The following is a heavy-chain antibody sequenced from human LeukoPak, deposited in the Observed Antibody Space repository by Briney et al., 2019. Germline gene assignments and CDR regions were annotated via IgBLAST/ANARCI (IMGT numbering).Heavy chain of an antibody. Sequence: GGSLRLSCAASGFTFSSYWMSWVRQAPGKGLEWVANIKQDGSEKYYVDSVKGRFTISRDNATNSLYLQMNSLRAEDTAVYYCARDSPLVVVPAAEYYFAYWGQGTLVTVSS. J-gene: IGHJ4*02. D-gene: IGHD2-2*01. CDR2: IKQDGSEK. CDR3: ARDSPLVVVPAAEYYFAY. CDR1: GFTFSSYW. V-gene: IGHV3-7*01.